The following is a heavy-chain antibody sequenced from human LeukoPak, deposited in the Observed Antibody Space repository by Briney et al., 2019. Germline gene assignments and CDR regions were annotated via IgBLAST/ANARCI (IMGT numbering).Heavy chain of an antibody. J-gene: IGHJ1*01. Sequence: PGGSLTLSCVPSGFTYSSYWMHWVRHAPGKGLVWVSGINTDGSSTSYAGSVKGRFTIARDNAKNTLYLQMNSLRAEDTAVYYCYGANAEHWGQGTLVTVSS. D-gene: IGHD4-23*01. CDR3: YGANAEH. V-gene: IGHV3-74*01. CDR2: INTDGSST. CDR1: GFTYSSYW.